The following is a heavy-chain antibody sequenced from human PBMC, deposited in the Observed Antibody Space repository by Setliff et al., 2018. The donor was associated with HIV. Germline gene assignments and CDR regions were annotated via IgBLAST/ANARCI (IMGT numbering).Heavy chain of an antibody. CDR3: ARRATTGDYHHFFDF. Sequence: ASVKVSCKASSNTFINDVFNWVRQAPGQGLEWMGWISVYNGKGNYAQKFQDRISMTTDTSTSTVYMELRSLVSDDTAVYYCARRATTGDYHHFFDFWDQGTLVTVSS. D-gene: IGHD4-17*01. CDR2: ISVYNGKG. V-gene: IGHV1-18*04. CDR1: SNTFINDV. J-gene: IGHJ4*02.